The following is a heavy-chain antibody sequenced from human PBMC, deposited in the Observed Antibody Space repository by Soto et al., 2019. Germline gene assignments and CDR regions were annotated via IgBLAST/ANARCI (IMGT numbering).Heavy chain of an antibody. CDR2: IYYSGSS. V-gene: IGHV4-61*01. J-gene: IGHJ4*02. CDR3: ARITWYGGSWYYFDY. Sequence: SETLPSPALSLVAPSAIVITTGAGSGSPPGKGLEWIACIYYSGSSNYNPSLKSRLTISVDTSKNQFSLKLNSVTAADTAVYYCARITWYGGSWYYFDYWGQGALVTVSS. CDR1: VAPSAIVITT. D-gene: IGHD6-13*01.